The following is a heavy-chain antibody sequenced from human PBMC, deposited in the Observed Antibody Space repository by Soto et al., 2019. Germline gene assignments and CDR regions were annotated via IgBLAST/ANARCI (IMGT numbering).Heavy chain of an antibody. CDR3: ARHPYYYDSSGYYSARYFDL. D-gene: IGHD3-22*01. CDR1: GYSFTSYW. Sequence: GESLKISCKGSGYSFTSYWNGWVRQMPGKGLEWIGIIYPGDSDTRYSPSFPGQVPISANKSISTAYLQWSSLKASDTAMYYCARHPYYYDSSGYYSARYFDLWGRGTLVTVSS. V-gene: IGHV5-51*01. CDR2: IYPGDSDT. J-gene: IGHJ2*01.